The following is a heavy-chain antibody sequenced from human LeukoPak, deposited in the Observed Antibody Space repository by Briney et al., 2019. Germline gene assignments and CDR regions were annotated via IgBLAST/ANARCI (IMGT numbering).Heavy chain of an antibody. D-gene: IGHD1-26*01. V-gene: IGHV1-2*02. CDR3: ARCSWENGCH. CDR1: GYIFTDYF. Sequence: ASVKVSCKASGYIFTDYFMHWLRQAPGQGLEWMGWINPDSGGTNSAQNFQGRVTMTRDTFISTAYMELGSLRSDDTAVYYCARCSWENGCHWGQGSLVTVSS. J-gene: IGHJ4*02. CDR2: INPDSGGT.